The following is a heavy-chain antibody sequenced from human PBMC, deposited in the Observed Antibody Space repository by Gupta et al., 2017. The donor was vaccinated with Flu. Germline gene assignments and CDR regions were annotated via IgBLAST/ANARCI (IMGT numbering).Heavy chain of an antibody. CDR2: INTDNGNT. V-gene: IGHV1-3*04. D-gene: IGHD2-2*01. CDR3: ARRPSSSSWDEVFDI. J-gene: IGHJ3*02. Sequence: IRWVRQAPGQTLAGMRWINTDNGNTKYSTNCQGRVTFLCYKDASTVYLRLSRLRSEDTAVYYCARRPSSSSWDEVFDIWGQGTLVTVSS.